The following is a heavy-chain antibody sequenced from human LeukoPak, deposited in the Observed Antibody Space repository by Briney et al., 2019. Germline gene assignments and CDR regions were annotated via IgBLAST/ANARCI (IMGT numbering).Heavy chain of an antibody. D-gene: IGHD3-3*01. CDR2: ISGSGGST. CDR1: GFTFSSYA. V-gene: IGHV3-23*01. J-gene: IGHJ3*02. CDR3: ATTASKVLRFSEWLFDPAFDI. Sequence: PGGSLRLSCAASGFTFSSYAMSWVRQAPGKGLEWVSAISGSGGSTYYADSVKGRFTISRDNSKNTLYLQMNSLRAEDTAVYYCATTASKVLRFSEWLFDPAFDIWGQGTMVTVSS.